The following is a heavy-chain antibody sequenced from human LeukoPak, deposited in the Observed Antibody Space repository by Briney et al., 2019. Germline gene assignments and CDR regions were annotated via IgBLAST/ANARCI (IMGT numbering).Heavy chain of an antibody. D-gene: IGHD1-26*01. CDR3: DRDGRESNRSWFDP. Sequence: GASVKVSCKASGYTFTIYGISWVRQAPGQGLEWMGCISAYNGNTNYAQRLQGRVTMTTDTSTSTSYMELRSLRRDEYAVDYCDRDGRESNRSWFDPWGQGTPVTVSS. V-gene: IGHV1-18*01. J-gene: IGHJ5*02. CDR2: ISAYNGNT. CDR1: GYTFTIYG.